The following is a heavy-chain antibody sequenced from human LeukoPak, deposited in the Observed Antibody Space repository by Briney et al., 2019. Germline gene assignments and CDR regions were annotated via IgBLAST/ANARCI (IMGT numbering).Heavy chain of an antibody. CDR3: ARHAGLAVAATGFDY. V-gene: IGHV4-38-2*01. CDR1: GYSISSGYY. J-gene: IGHJ4*02. CDR2: IHYSGST. D-gene: IGHD6-19*01. Sequence: SETLSLTCAVSGYSISSGYYWGWIRQPPGKGLEWVGSIHYSGSTYYNPSLKSRLTISVDTSKNQLSLKLNSVTAADTGVYYCARHAGLAVAATGFDYWGQGTLVTVSS.